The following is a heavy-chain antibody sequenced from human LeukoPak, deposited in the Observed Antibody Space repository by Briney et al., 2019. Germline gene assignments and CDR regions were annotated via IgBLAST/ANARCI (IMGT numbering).Heavy chain of an antibody. J-gene: IGHJ4*02. Sequence: GASLRLSCAASGFTFSSYAMSWVRQAPGKGLEWVSAISGSGGSTYYAGSVKGRFTISRDNSKNTLYLQMNSLRAEDTAVYYCAKDRVFYGDYFDYWGQGTLVTVSS. CDR1: GFTFSSYA. V-gene: IGHV3-23*01. CDR3: AKDRVFYGDYFDY. D-gene: IGHD4-17*01. CDR2: ISGSGGST.